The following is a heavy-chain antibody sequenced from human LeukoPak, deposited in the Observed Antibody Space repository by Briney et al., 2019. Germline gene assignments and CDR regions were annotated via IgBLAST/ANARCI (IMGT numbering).Heavy chain of an antibody. Sequence: PSETLSLTCTVSGGSISSYYWSWIRQSPGKGLEWIGYIYYSGSTNYNPSLKSRVTISVDTSKNQFSLKLSSVTAADTAVYYCARLGYCSSTSCFDYWGQGTLVTVSS. J-gene: IGHJ4*02. CDR1: GGSISSYY. CDR3: ARLGYCSSTSCFDY. V-gene: IGHV4-59*08. CDR2: IYYSGST. D-gene: IGHD2-2*01.